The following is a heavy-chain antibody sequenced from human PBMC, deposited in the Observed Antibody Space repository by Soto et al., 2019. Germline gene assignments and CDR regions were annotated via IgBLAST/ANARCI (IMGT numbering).Heavy chain of an antibody. Sequence: SETLSLTCTVSGGSISSYYWSWIRQPAGKGLEWIGRIYTSGSTYYATSLKSRVTISIDTSKNQFSLMLASVTAADTAVYFCARTYCTTTACQAHAIDVWGQGTTVTVSS. CDR2: IYTSGST. V-gene: IGHV4-4*07. D-gene: IGHD4-4*01. CDR1: GGSISSYY. CDR3: ARTYCTTTACQAHAIDV. J-gene: IGHJ6*02.